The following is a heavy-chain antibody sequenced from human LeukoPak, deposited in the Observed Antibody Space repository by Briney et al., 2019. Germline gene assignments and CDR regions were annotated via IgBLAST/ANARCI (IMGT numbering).Heavy chain of an antibody. J-gene: IGHJ4*02. D-gene: IGHD3-10*01. V-gene: IGHV3-9*01. CDR2: INWNSVDV. CDR3: VKSPTAGGYFEY. CDR1: GFPFSGCS. Sequence: GGSLRLSCAASGFPFSGCSMHWVRQVPGKGLEWVSGINWNSVDVGYGDSVKGRFTISRDNAKNSLYLQMNSLRPEDTALYYCVKSPTAGGYFEYWGQEILVTVAS.